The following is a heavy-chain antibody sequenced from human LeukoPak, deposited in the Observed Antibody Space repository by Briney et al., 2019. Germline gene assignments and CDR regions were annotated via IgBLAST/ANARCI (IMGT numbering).Heavy chain of an antibody. V-gene: IGHV1-18*01. CDR2: INGYIVNT. Sequence: GASVKVSCKASGYTFTSYGNSWVRQAPAQGLEWIGWINGYIVNTDYAQKLQDRVTMTTETSTSTAYMELRSLRSDDTAVYYCAVTYYSESSGCYNAFDIWGQGTMVTVSS. D-gene: IGHD3-22*01. CDR3: AVTYYSESSGCYNAFDI. CDR1: GYTFTSYG. J-gene: IGHJ3*02.